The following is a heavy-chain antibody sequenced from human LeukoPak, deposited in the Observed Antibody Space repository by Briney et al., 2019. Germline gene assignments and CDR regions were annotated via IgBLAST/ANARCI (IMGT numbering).Heavy chain of an antibody. CDR2: INWNGGST. V-gene: IGHV3-20*04. D-gene: IGHD6-6*01. CDR1: GFTFDDYG. CDR3: ARVRYSSSPGYYYYMDV. Sequence: GGSLRLSCAASGFTFDDYGMRWVRQAPGKGLEWVSGINWNGGSTGYADSVKGRFTISRDNAKNSLYLQMNSLRAEDTALYYCARVRYSSSPGYYYYMDVWGKGTTVTVSS. J-gene: IGHJ6*03.